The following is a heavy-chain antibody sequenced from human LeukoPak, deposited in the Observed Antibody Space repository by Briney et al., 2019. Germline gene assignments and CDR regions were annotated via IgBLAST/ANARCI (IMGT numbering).Heavy chain of an antibody. CDR2: IYHSGST. J-gene: IGHJ4*02. CDR1: GGSISSYY. CDR3: ASLGSTVTTFYY. Sequence: PSETLSLTCTVSGGSISSYYWSWIRQHPGKGLEWIGYIYHSGSTYYNPSLKSRVTISVDTSKNQFSLKLSSVTAADTAVYYCASLGSTVTTFYYWGQGTLVTVSS. D-gene: IGHD4-17*01. V-gene: IGHV4-59*06.